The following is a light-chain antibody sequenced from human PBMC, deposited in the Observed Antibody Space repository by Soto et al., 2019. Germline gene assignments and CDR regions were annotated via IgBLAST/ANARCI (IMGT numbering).Light chain of an antibody. J-gene: IGLJ1*01. V-gene: IGLV2-14*01. CDR1: ISDVGAYNY. Sequence: QSVLTQPSSVSGSPGQSITISCTGTISDVGAYNYVSWYLQYPGKAPKLLIYGVTNRPSGVSDRFSGSKSGNTASLTISGLQAEDETDYYCSSYARGSTYVFGTGTKVTVL. CDR2: GVT. CDR3: SSYARGSTYV.